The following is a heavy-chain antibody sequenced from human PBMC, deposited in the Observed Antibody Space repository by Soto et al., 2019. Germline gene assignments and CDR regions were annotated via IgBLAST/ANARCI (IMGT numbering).Heavy chain of an antibody. CDR3: ATGRGVRGVIITTYYYYGLGV. CDR1: GGSFSGYY. D-gene: IGHD3-10*01. Sequence: SETLSLTCTVYGGSFSGYYWSWIRQPPGKGLEWIGEINHSGSTNYNPSLKSRVTISVDTSKNQFSLKLSSVSAADTAVYYCATGRGVRGVIITTYYYYGLGVWGQGTTVTVSS. CDR2: INHSGST. V-gene: IGHV4-34*01. J-gene: IGHJ6*02.